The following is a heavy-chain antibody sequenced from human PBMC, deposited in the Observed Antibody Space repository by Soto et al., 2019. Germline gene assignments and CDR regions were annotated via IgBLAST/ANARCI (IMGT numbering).Heavy chain of an antibody. Sequence: SVGAMRLSCAASGFTFSSYAMSWVRQAPGKGLEWVSSISSRGDTYYADSVKGRFTISRDNAKNSVSLQMDSLRAEDAAVYYCAREETAWPLAYGLDVWGQGTTVTVSS. CDR1: GFTFSSYA. V-gene: IGHV3-21*01. D-gene: IGHD2-21*02. J-gene: IGHJ6*02. CDR3: AREETAWPLAYGLDV. CDR2: ISSRGDT.